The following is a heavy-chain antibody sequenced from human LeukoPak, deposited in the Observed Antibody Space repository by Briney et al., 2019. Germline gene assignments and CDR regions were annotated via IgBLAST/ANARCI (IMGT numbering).Heavy chain of an antibody. CDR1: GYTFTGYY. CDR3: ARVGPAGILRFLEWFDY. Sequence: VASVKVSCKASGYTFTGYYMHWVRQAPGQGLEWMGRINPNSGGTNYAQKFQGRVTMTRDTSISTAYMELSRLRSDDTAVYYGARVGPAGILRFLEWFDYWGQGTLVTVSS. CDR2: INPNSGGT. D-gene: IGHD3-3*01. J-gene: IGHJ4*02. V-gene: IGHV1-2*06.